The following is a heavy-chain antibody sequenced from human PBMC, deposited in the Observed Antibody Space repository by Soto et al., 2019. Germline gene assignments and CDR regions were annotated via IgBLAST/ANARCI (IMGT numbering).Heavy chain of an antibody. CDR3: ASSVVGDLGYCSGGSCLNWFDP. Sequence: PSETLSLTCTVSGGSISSYYWSWIRQPPGKGLEWIGYIYYSGSTNYNPSLKSRVTISVDTSKNQFSLNLSSVTAADTAVYYCASSVVGDLGYCSGGSCLNWFDPWGQGTLVTVSS. D-gene: IGHD2-15*01. CDR1: GGSISSYY. CDR2: IYYSGST. J-gene: IGHJ5*02. V-gene: IGHV4-59*01.